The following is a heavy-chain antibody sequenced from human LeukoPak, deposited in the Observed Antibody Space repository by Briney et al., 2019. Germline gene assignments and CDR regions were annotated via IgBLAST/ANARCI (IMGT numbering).Heavy chain of an antibody. V-gene: IGHV4-30-2*01. CDR2: IYHSGST. CDR1: GGSISSGGYS. D-gene: IGHD3-10*01. J-gene: IGHJ4*02. Sequence: PSQTLSLTCAVSGGSISSGGYSWSWIRQPPGKGLEWIGYIYHSGSTYYNPSLKSRVTISVDTSKNQFSLKLSSVTAADTAVYYCAREGGSGSYPPDYWGQGTLVTVSS. CDR3: AREGGSGSYPPDY.